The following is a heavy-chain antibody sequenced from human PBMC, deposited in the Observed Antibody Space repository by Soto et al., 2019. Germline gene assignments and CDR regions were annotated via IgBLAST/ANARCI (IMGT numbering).Heavy chain of an antibody. D-gene: IGHD2-15*01. J-gene: IGHJ4*02. CDR2: ISDSGGST. CDR3: AKDSAASCYSVSDY. V-gene: IGHV3-23*04. CDR1: GFTFSSYA. Sequence: EVQLVESGGGLVKPGGSLRVSCAASGFTFSSYAMSWVRQAPGKGLEWVSVISDSGGSTYYADSVKGRFTVSRDNSKNTLYLQMNSLRAEDTALYYCAKDSAASCYSVSDYWGPGTLVTVSS.